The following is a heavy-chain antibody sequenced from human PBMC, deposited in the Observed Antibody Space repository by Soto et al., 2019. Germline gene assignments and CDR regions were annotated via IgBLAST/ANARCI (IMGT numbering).Heavy chain of an antibody. CDR2: INPNSGGT. V-gene: IGHV1-2*04. Sequence: GASVKVSCKASGYTFTGYYMHWVRQAPGQGLEWMGWINPNSGGTNYAQKFQGWVTMTRDTSISTVYMELSRLRSDDTAVYYCARCRDNYDILTGYYSEYYFDYWGQGTLVTVSS. J-gene: IGHJ4*02. CDR3: ARCRDNYDILTGYYSEYYFDY. D-gene: IGHD3-9*01. CDR1: GYTFTGYY.